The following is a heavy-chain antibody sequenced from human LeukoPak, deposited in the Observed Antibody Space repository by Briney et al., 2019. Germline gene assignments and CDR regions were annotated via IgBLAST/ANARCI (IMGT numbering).Heavy chain of an antibody. J-gene: IGHJ3*02. Sequence: PSETLSLTCTVSGGSISSSSYYWGWIRQPPGKGLEWIGSIYYSGSTYYNPSLKSRVTISVDTSKNQFSLKLSSVTAADTAVYYCAREEGDSSSWYRNAFDIWGQGTMVTVSS. D-gene: IGHD6-13*01. CDR2: IYYSGST. V-gene: IGHV4-39*07. CDR1: GGSISSSSYY. CDR3: AREEGDSSSWYRNAFDI.